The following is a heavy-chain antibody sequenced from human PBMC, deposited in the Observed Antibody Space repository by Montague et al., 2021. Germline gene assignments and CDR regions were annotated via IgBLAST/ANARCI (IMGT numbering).Heavy chain of an antibody. J-gene: IGHJ4*02. CDR1: GFTFSSYW. D-gene: IGHD3-10*01. Sequence: RLSCAASGFTFSSYWMHWVRQAPGKGLVWVSTIKTDGSSTNYADSVKGRFTISRDNAKNTLYLQMNSLRVEDTAVYYCARSYDSWGQGALVTVSS. V-gene: IGHV3-74*01. CDR3: ARSYDS. CDR2: IKTDGSST.